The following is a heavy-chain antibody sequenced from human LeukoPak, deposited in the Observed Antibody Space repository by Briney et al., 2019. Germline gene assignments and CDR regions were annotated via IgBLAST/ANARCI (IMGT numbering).Heavy chain of an antibody. CDR1: GFTFGDYA. CDR3: TSRNCYDGSGYLTGDY. D-gene: IGHD3-22*01. V-gene: IGHV3-49*03. J-gene: IGHJ4*02. CDR2: IRSKAYGGTT. Sequence: GGSLRLSCTASGFTFGDYAMSWFRQAPGKGLEWVGFIRSKAYGGTTEYAASVKGRFTISRDDPKSIAYLQMNSLKTEDSAVYYCTSRNCYDGSGYLTGDYWGQGTLVTVSS.